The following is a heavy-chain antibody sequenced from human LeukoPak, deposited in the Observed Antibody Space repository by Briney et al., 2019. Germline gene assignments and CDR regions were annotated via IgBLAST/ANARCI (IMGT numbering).Heavy chain of an antibody. CDR2: VYYSGST. V-gene: IGHV4-39*07. CDR1: GGSISSSSYY. J-gene: IGHJ4*02. CDR3: ARDEGRPGSSTSCYGS. D-gene: IGHD2-2*01. Sequence: SETLSLTCTVPGGSISSSSYYWGWIRQPPGKGLEWIGSVYYSGSTYYNPSLKSRVTISVDTSKNQFSLKLSSVTAADTAMYYCARDEGRPGSSTSCYGSWGQGTLVTVSS.